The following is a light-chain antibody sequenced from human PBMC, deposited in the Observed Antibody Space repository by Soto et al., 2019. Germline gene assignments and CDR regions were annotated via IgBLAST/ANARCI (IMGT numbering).Light chain of an antibody. Sequence: QSVLTQPASMSGSPGQSITISCTGTSSDVGGYNYVSWYQQHPGKAPKLMIYDVSNRPSGVSNRFSGSKSGNTAFLTISGLQAEDEADYYCSSYTSSSTRGVFGGGTQLTVL. V-gene: IGLV2-14*01. CDR2: DVS. CDR1: SSDVGGYNY. CDR3: SSYTSSSTRGV. J-gene: IGLJ2*01.